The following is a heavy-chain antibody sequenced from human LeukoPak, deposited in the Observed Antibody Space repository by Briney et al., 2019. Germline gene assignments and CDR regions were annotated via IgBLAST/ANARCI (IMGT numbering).Heavy chain of an antibody. J-gene: IGHJ4*02. Sequence: PGGSLRLSCTASGFTFSNYAMSWVRQAPGKGLEWVSTIGVRGSTYYADSVNGRFTISRDNSKSTLYLQMNSLRAEDTAVYYCANLNAPYWGNLDYWGQGTLVTVSS. CDR3: ANLNAPYWGNLDY. CDR2: IGVRGST. D-gene: IGHD3-16*01. V-gene: IGHV3-23*01. CDR1: GFTFSNYA.